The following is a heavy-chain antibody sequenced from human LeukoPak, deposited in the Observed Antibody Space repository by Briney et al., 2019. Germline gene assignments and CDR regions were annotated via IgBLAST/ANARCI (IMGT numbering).Heavy chain of an antibody. V-gene: IGHV1-2*02. D-gene: IGHD3-10*01. CDR2: INPNSGGT. CDR3: ARDPERGSGSYFITNHFDY. CDR1: GYTFTGYY. Sequence: SVRVSYKASGYTFTGYYMHWVRQAPGQGLEWMGWINPNSGGTNYAQKFQGRVTMTRDTSISTAYMELSRLRSDDTAVYYCARDPERGSGSYFITNHFDYWGQGTLVTVSS. J-gene: IGHJ4*02.